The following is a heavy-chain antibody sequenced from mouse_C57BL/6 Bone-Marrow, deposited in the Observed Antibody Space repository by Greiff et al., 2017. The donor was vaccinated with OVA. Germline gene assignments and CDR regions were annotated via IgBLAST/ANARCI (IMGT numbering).Heavy chain of an antibody. CDR2: IDPSDSST. D-gene: IGHD1-1*01. V-gene: IGHV1-69*01. Sequence: QVQLQQPGAELVMPGASVKLSCKASGYTFTSYWMPWVKQRPGQGLEWIGEIDPSDSSTNYNQKFKGTSTLTVDKSSSTAYMQLSSLTSEDSAVYYCARSNMTTVVAWYFDVWGTGTTGTGSS. J-gene: IGHJ1*03. CDR3: ARSNMTTVVAWYFDV. CDR1: GYTFTSYW.